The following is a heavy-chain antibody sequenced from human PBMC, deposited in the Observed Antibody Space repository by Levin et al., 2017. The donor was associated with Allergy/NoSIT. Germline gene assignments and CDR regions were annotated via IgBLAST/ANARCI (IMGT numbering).Heavy chain of an antibody. CDR2: IIPIFGIS. CDR1: GGTFSSYT. D-gene: IGHD3-3*02. J-gene: IGHJ4*02. CDR3: AREHGGSISQFDY. V-gene: IGHV1-69*04. Sequence: ASVKVSCKASGGTFSSYTINWVRQAPGQGLEWMGRIIPIFGISNYAQKFQGRVTITADKSTSTAYMELSSLRSDDTAVYYCAREHGGSISQFDYWGQGTLVTVSS.